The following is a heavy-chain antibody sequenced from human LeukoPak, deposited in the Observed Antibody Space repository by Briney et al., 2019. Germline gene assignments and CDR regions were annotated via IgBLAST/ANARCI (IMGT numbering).Heavy chain of an antibody. D-gene: IGHD2-2*02. CDR2: IIPIFGTA. CDR3: ARGALIVVVPAAIPYYYGMDV. V-gene: IGHV1-69*13. CDR1: GYTLTELS. Sequence: ASVKVSCKVSGYTLTELSMHWVRQAPGQGLEWMGGIIPIFGTANYAQKFQGRVTITADESTSTAYMELSSLRSEDTAVYYCARGALIVVVPAAIPYYYGMDVWGQGTTVTVSS. J-gene: IGHJ6*02.